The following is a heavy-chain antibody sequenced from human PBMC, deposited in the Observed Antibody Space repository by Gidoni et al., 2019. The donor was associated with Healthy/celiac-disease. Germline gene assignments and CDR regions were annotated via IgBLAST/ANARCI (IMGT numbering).Heavy chain of an antibody. Sequence: QVQLVQSGAEVKKPGASVKVSCKASGYTFTSYGISWVPQAHGQGLGWMEWISAYNGNTNYAQKLQGRVTMTTDTSTSTAYMGLRSLRSDDTAVYYCARTRPAYDFWSGYYLFDYWGQGTLVTVSS. J-gene: IGHJ4*02. CDR3: ARTRPAYDFWSGYYLFDY. CDR2: ISAYNGNT. V-gene: IGHV1-18*01. CDR1: GYTFTSYG. D-gene: IGHD3-3*01.